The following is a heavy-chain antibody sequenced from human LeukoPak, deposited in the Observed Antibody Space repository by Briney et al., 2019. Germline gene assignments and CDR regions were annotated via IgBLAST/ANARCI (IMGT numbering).Heavy chain of an antibody. J-gene: IGHJ4*02. Sequence: GGSLRLSCAASGFTFSSYGMSWVRQAPGKGLEWVSGIYSGGSTYYADSVKGRFTISRDNSKNTLYLQMNSLRAEDTAVYYCARAGLVYYFDYWGQGTLVTVSS. CDR1: GFTFSSYG. CDR3: ARAGLVYYFDY. CDR2: IYSGGST. V-gene: IGHV3-53*01. D-gene: IGHD3/OR15-3a*01.